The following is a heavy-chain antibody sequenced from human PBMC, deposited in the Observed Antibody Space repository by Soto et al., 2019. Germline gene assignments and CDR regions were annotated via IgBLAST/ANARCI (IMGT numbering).Heavy chain of an antibody. J-gene: IGHJ5*02. D-gene: IGHD3-9*01. CDR3: ARPGPNYVDFSDL. CDR1: GFTFSDHY. V-gene: IGHV3-11*01. Sequence: ESGGGLVKPGGSLRLSCAASGFTFSDHYMSWIRQTPGKGLEWVSYISDSGKTIYYADSVKGRFIISRDNAKNSLYLQMNSLRVEDTAVYYCARPGPNYVDFSDLWGQGALVTVSS. CDR2: ISDSGKTI.